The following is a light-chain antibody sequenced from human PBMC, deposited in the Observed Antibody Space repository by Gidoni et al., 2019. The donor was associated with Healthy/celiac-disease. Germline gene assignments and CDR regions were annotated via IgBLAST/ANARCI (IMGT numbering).Light chain of an antibody. CDR2: RNN. CDR3: AAWDDSLSGLV. Sequence: QSVLTQPPSASGTPGQSVTIPCSGSSSTIGSNYVYLYQPLPGTAPKLLIYRNNQPPPGVPGRFSGSKSGTSASLTISGLRSEDEADYYCAAWDDSLSGLVFGGGTKLTVL. CDR1: SSTIGSNY. V-gene: IGLV1-47*01. J-gene: IGLJ3*02.